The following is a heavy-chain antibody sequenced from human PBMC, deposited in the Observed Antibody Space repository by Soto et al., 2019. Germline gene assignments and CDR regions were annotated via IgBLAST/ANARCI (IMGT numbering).Heavy chain of an antibody. D-gene: IGHD1-26*01. CDR3: ARVRWELLWYFDY. J-gene: IGHJ4*02. V-gene: IGHV3-11*01. CDR2: ISSSGTTI. CDR1: GFTFSDYY. Sequence: PGGSLRLSCAASGFTFSDYYMSWIRQAPGKGLEWVSYISSSGTTIYYADSVKGRFTISRDNAKNSLFLQMNSLRAEDTAVYYCARVRWELLWYFDYWGQGTLVTVSS.